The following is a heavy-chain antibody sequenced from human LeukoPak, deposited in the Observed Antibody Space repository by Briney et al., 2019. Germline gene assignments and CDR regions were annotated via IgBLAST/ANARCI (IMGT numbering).Heavy chain of an antibody. Sequence: GGSLRLSCAASGFTFSSYWMNWARQAPGRGLEWVAALWSDGIKTSYADSVRGRFTISRDNSRNTLFLQMDSLRAEDTAVYYCGRDYTSSWTPLFNYWGQGTLVTVSS. D-gene: IGHD6-13*01. CDR2: LWSDGIKT. V-gene: IGHV3-33*08. CDR3: GRDYTSSWTPLFNY. CDR1: GFTFSSYW. J-gene: IGHJ4*02.